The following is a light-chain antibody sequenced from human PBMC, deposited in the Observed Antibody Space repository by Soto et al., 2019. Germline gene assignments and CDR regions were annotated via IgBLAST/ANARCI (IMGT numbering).Light chain of an antibody. V-gene: IGLV2-11*01. CDR1: SRDVGGYNY. CDR3: CSYAGGSYV. CDR2: DVS. Sequence: QAVLTQPRSVSGAPGQSGARSFTGNSRDVGGYNYVSWYQQHPGKAPKLMIYDVSKRPSGVPDRFSGSKSGNTASLTISGLQAEDEADYYCCSYAGGSYVFGTGTKDTVL. J-gene: IGLJ1*01.